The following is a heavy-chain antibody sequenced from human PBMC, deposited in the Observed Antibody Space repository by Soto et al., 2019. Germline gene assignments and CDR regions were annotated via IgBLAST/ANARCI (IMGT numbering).Heavy chain of an antibody. V-gene: IGHV1-18*01. CDR1: GYTFTSYG. D-gene: IGHD5-12*01. J-gene: IGHJ5*02. CDR3: ARDRLSIVATMVHWFDP. Sequence: ASVKVSCKASGYTFTSYGISWVRQAPGQGLEWMGWINTYNGNTKYAQKLQGRVTMTTDTSMSTAYMELRSLRSDDTAVYYCARDRLSIVATMVHWFDPWGQGTLVTVSS. CDR2: INTYNGNT.